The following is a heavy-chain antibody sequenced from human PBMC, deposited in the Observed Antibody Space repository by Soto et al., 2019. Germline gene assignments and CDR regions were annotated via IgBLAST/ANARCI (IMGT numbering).Heavy chain of an antibody. CDR2: IRSKANSYAT. Sequence: VQLVESGGGLVQPGGSLKLSCAASGFTFSGSAMHWVRQASGKGLEWVGRIRSKANSYATAYAASVKGRFTISRDDSKNTAYLQMNSLKTEDTAVYYCTRHRGSCWADWYFDLWGRGTLVTVSS. CDR3: TRHRGSCWADWYFDL. CDR1: GFTFSGSA. J-gene: IGHJ2*01. V-gene: IGHV3-73*02. D-gene: IGHD6-19*01.